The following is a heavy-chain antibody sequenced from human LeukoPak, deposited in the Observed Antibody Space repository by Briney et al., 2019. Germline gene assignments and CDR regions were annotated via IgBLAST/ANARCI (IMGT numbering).Heavy chain of an antibody. CDR1: GGSIGSYY. J-gene: IGHJ4*02. V-gene: IGHV4-59*01. D-gene: IGHD3-3*01. CDR2: IYYSGST. Sequence: SEALSLTCTVSGGSIGSYYWSWIRQPPGKRLEWIGHIYYSGSTNYNPSLKSRVTTSVDTSKNQFSLKLSSVTAADTAVYYCASRSSIWSGYQDTLYYFDSWGQGTLVTVSS. CDR3: ASRSSIWSGYQDTLYYFDS.